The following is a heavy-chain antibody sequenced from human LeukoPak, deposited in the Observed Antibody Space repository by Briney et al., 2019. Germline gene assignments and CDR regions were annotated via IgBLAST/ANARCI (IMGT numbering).Heavy chain of an antibody. Sequence: GGSLRLSCTASGFTFSSYEMNWVRQAPGKGLEWVSYISSSGSTIYYADSVKGRFTISRDNAKNSLYLQMNSLRAEDTAVYYCARKSVRGVIIFDYWGQETLVTVSS. V-gene: IGHV3-48*03. CDR2: ISSSGSTI. J-gene: IGHJ4*02. CDR3: ARKSVRGVIIFDY. D-gene: IGHD3-10*01. CDR1: GFTFSSYE.